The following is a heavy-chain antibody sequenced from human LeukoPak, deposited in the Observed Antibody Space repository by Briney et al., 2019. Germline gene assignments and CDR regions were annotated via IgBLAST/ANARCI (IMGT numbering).Heavy chain of an antibody. J-gene: IGHJ6*03. CDR3: ARGLYCSSTSCYGYHYYMDV. CDR1: GGSFSGYY. D-gene: IGHD2-2*01. Sequence: SQTLSLTCVLDGGSFSGYYWSWIRQLPGKWLEWIGETHHIGSTNYNPSLKTRVTISVDTSKNQFSLKLSSVTAADTDVYYCARGLYCSSTSCYGYHYYMDVWGKGTTVAVSS. CDR2: THHIGST. V-gene: IGHV4-34*01.